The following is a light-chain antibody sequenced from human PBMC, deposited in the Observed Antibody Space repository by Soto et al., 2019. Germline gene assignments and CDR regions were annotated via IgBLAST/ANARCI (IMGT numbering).Light chain of an antibody. J-gene: IGKJ4*01. CDR3: QKHNAAPLT. Sequence: DIQMTHSPSTLSASVGDRVTITCRASQGIGNYLAWYQQKPGKVPKLLIYTSSTLQSGVPSRFSGSGSGTDFTLTISNLQPEDVATYYCQKHNAAPLTFGGGTKVDIK. CDR1: QGIGNY. V-gene: IGKV1-27*01. CDR2: TSS.